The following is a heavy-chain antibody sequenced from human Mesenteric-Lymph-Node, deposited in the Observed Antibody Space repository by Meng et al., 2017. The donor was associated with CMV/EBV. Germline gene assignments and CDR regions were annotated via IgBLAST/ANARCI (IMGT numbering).Heavy chain of an antibody. D-gene: IGHD2-2*01. CDR1: GLAFSSYA. J-gene: IGHJ3*02. V-gene: IGHV3-23*03. Sequence: GESLKISCAASGLAFSSYAMSWVRQAPGKGLEWVSVIYSDGTGTYYADSVKGRFTISRDNSKNTLFLQMNSLRAEDTAVYYCAKEYCSSTSCFYEAIDIWGQGTMVTVSS. CDR3: AKEYCSSTSCFYEAIDI. CDR2: IYSDGTGT.